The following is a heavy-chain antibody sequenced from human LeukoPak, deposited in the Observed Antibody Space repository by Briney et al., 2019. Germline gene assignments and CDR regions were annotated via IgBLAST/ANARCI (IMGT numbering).Heavy chain of an antibody. CDR3: ARGPRYVLRFLEWLSPLDY. D-gene: IGHD3-3*01. CDR1: GWSFSGYY. V-gene: IGHV4-34*01. CDR2: INHSGST. J-gene: IGHJ4*02. Sequence: SETLSLTCAVYGWSFSGYYWSWIRQPPGKGLEWLGEINHSGSTNYNPSLKNRVTISVDTFKNQFSLKLSSVPAADTAVYYCARGPRYVLRFLEWLSPLDYWGQGTLVTVSS.